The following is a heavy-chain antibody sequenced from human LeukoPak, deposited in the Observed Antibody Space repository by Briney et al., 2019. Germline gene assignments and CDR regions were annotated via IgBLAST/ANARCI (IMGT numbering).Heavy chain of an antibody. D-gene: IGHD3-9*01. CDR1: GFTFRTYG. CDR3: ARLGSGLRYFDY. Sequence: GGSLRLSCAASGFTFRTYGMQWVRQAPGKGLEWVAVIWYDGSNKYYADSVKGRFTISRDNSKNTLYLQMNSLRAEDTAVYYCARLGSGLRYFDYWGQGTLVTVSS. J-gene: IGHJ4*02. CDR2: IWYDGSNK. V-gene: IGHV3-33*01.